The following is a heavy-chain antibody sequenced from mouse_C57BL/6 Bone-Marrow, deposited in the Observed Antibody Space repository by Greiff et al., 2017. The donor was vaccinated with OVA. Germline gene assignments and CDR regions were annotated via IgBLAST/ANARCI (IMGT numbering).Heavy chain of an antibody. J-gene: IGHJ3*01. CDR1: GFNIKDDY. D-gene: IGHD2-10*01. CDR3: TTLLCSFAY. V-gene: IGHV14-4*01. Sequence: VQLKESGAELVRPGASVKLSCTASGFNIKDDYMPWVKQRPEQGLEWIGWIDPANGDTEYASKFQGKATITADTSSNTAYLQLSSLTSEDTAVYYCTTLLCSFAYWGQGTLVTVSA. CDR2: IDPANGDT.